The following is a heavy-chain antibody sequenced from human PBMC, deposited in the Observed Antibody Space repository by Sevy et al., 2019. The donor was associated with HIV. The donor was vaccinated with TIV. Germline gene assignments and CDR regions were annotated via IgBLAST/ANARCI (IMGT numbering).Heavy chain of an antibody. D-gene: IGHD6-19*01. V-gene: IGHV4-61*02. CDR1: GGSISSGSYY. CDR3: ARAVAVAGTDAFDI. CDR2: IYTSGST. J-gene: IGHJ3*02. Sequence: SETLSLTCTVSGGSISSGSYYWSWIRQPAGKGLEWIGRIYTSGSTNYNPSLKSRVTISVDTSKNQYSLKLSSVTAADTAVYYCARAVAVAGTDAFDIWGQGTMVTVSS.